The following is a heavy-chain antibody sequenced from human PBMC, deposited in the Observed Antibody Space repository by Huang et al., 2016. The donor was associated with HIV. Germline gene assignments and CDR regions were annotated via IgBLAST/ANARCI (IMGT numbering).Heavy chain of an antibody. J-gene: IGHJ2*01. Sequence: QMTLKESGPTLVKPTQTLTLTCTFSGFSLSTSGVGVGWIRQPPGKALEWLALIYWDDDKRYSPSLKSRRTITKDTSKNQVVLTMTNMDPVDTATYYCAHGYRTSWPNWYFDLWGRGTLVTVSS. CDR1: GFSLSTSGVG. V-gene: IGHV2-5*02. CDR3: AHGYRTSWPNWYFDL. D-gene: IGHD6-13*01. CDR2: IYWDDDK.